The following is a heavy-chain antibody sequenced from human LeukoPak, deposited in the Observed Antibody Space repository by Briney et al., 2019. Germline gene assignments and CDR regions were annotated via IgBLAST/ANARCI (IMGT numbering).Heavy chain of an antibody. V-gene: IGHV3-23*01. CDR2: ISDSGGST. CDR1: GFAFRINA. CDR3: ASSYGSSAYYPFDY. J-gene: IGHJ4*02. D-gene: IGHD3-22*01. Sequence: GGSLRLSCVASGFAFRINAMSWVRQAPGKGLEWVSLISDSGGSTNYADSVKGRFTISRDNSKNTLYLQMNTLRAEDTAIYYCASSYGSSAYYPFDYWGQGTLVTVFS.